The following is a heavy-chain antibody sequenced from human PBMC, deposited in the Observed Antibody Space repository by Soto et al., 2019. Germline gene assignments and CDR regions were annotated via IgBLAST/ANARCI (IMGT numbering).Heavy chain of an antibody. Sequence: QITLKESGPTLVKPTQTLTLTCTFSGFSLSTSGVGVGWIRQPPGKALEWLALIYWNDNKRSSPSLKSRRPLPKDTPKPQLVLTMTTMAPLHTATYYCGHALSRARCYDYWGQGTLATASS. V-gene: IGHV2-5*01. CDR3: GHALSRARCYDY. J-gene: IGHJ4*02. CDR2: IYWNDNK. D-gene: IGHD2-2*01. CDR1: GFSLSTSGVG.